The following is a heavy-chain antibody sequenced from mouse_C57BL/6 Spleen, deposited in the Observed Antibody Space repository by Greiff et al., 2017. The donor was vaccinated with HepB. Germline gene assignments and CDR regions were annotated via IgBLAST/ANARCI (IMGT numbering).Heavy chain of an antibody. CDR2: IYPGSGST. V-gene: IGHV1-55*01. CDR3: ARRTGSFDY. J-gene: IGHJ2*01. Sequence: VQLQQSGAELVKPGASVKMSCKASGYTLTSYWITWVKQRPGQGLEWIGDIYPGSGSTNYNEKFTSKATLTVDTSSSTAYMQLSSLTSEDSAVYYCARRTGSFDYWGQGTTLTVSS. D-gene: IGHD4-1*01. CDR1: GYTLTSYW.